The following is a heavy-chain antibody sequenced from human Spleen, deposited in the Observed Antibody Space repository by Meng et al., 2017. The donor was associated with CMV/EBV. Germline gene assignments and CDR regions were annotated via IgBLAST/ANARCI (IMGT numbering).Heavy chain of an antibody. CDR2: ISTYSGNT. D-gene: IGHD2-2*02. Sequence: ASVKVSCKASGYTFTSRGISWVRQAPGQGLEWMGWISTYSGNTNYAQKFQGRVTVTTDTTTSTAYMALRSLRSDDTAVYYCVRDCVTPSCYRDTRGGFDHWGPGTLVTVSS. V-gene: IGHV1-18*01. CDR3: VRDCVTPSCYRDTRGGFDH. J-gene: IGHJ4*02. CDR1: GYTFTSRG.